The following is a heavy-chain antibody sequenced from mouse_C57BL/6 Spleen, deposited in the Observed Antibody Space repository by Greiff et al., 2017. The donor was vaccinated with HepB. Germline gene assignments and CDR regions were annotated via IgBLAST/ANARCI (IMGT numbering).Heavy chain of an antibody. CDR3: AIRRFDPYDYAMDY. V-gene: IGHV1-49*01. J-gene: IGHJ4*01. CDR2: FTMYSDAT. D-gene: IGHD1-2*01. CDR1: YFAFMASA. Sequence: LQQSGAELVRPGSSVKLSCKDSYFAFMASAMHWVKQRPGHGLEWIGSFTMYSDATEYSENFKGKATLTANTSSSTADMELISLTSEDSAVYYWAIRRFDPYDYAMDYWGQGASVTVSS.